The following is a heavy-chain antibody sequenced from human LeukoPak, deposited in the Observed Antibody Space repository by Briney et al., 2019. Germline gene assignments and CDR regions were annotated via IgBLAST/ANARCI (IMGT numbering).Heavy chain of an antibody. V-gene: IGHV3-30*18. Sequence: GGSLRLSCAASGFTFSSYGMHWVRQAPGKGLEWVAVISYDGSNKYYADSVKGRFTISRDNSKNTLYLQMNSLRDEDTAVYYCAKDFVMGIAAAGGFDFWGQGTLVNVFS. J-gene: IGHJ4*02. CDR3: AKDFVMGIAAAGGFDF. CDR1: GFTFSSYG. D-gene: IGHD6-13*01. CDR2: ISYDGSNK.